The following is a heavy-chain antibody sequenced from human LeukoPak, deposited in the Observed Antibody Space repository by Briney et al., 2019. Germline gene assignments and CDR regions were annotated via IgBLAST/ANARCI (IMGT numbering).Heavy chain of an antibody. J-gene: IGHJ3*02. Sequence: SETLSLTCTVTGGSITDHFWGWIRHTPGMGLEWIGHIYGSPTYNPSLKSRVTISDDTSENQIFLQMTSVTAADTAIYYCARRFRTSASGILHHDAYDIWGPGTEVIVSS. CDR3: ARRFRTSASGILHHDAYDI. V-gene: IGHV4-4*09. CDR2: IYGSP. CDR1: GGSITDHF. D-gene: IGHD3-10*01.